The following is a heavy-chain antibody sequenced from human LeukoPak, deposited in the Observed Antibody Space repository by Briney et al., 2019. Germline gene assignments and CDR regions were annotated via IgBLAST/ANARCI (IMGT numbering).Heavy chain of an antibody. CDR1: GGSIRDNSYY. D-gene: IGHD3-10*01. CDR2: IYFSGST. Sequence: SETLSLTCTVSGGSIRDNSYYWGWIRQSPGKGLEWIGDIYFSGSTYYNPSLKSRVSMSQDTSKNQFSLKLYSVTAADTAVYYCARDGVLLWFGESIDYWGQGTLVTVSS. J-gene: IGHJ4*02. CDR3: ARDGVLLWFGESIDY. V-gene: IGHV4-39*07.